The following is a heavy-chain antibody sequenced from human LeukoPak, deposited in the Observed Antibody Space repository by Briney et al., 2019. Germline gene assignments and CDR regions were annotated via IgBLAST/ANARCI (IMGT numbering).Heavy chain of an antibody. CDR1: GFTFSGQY. D-gene: IGHD3-16*01. CDR3: ARDYD. J-gene: IGHJ4*02. V-gene: IGHV3-7*04. Sequence: GGSLRLSCLASGFTFSGQYMSWVRQAPGKGLEWVANIKQDGSEKYYVDSVKGRFTISRDNAKNSLYLQMNSLRADDTAVYYCARDYDWGQGTLVTVSS. CDR2: IKQDGSEK.